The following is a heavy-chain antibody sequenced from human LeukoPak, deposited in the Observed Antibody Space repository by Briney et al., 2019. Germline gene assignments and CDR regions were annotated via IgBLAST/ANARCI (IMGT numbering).Heavy chain of an antibody. CDR1: GFTFSDYY. CDR2: ISSSSSYT. CDR3: ARVLPAVAGRGAFDI. J-gene: IGHJ3*02. Sequence: GGSLRLSCAASGFTFSDYYMSWIRLAPGKGLEWVSYISSSSSYTNYADSVKGRFTISRDNAKNSLYLQMNSLRAEDTAVYYCARVLPAVAGRGAFDIWGQGTMVTVSS. V-gene: IGHV3-11*06. D-gene: IGHD6-19*01.